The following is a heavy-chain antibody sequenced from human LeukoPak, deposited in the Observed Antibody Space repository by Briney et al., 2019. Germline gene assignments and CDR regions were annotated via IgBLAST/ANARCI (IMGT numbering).Heavy chain of an antibody. CDR1: GFIFYDYV. CDR3: VRDKCRGSCYEFDL. J-gene: IGHJ4*02. CDR2: ISWNSATI. D-gene: IGHD2-15*01. Sequence: GRSLRLSCAASGFIFYDYVMHWLRHVPGKGLGWASGISWNSATIDYADSVKGRFTISSDNAKNSLYLQMNSLTVEDRALYYCVRDKCRGSCYEFDLWGQGTLVTVSS. V-gene: IGHV3-9*01.